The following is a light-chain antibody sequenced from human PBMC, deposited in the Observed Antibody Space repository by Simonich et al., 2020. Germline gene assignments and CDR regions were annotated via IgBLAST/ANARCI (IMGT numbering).Light chain of an antibody. Sequence: QSALTQPASVSGSPGQSITISCTGTGSDVGGYNYVSWYQQHPGKAPKLMIYEVSKRPSGVPDRFSGSKSGNTASLTVSGLQAEDEADYYCSSYTSSSTWVFGGGTKLTVL. CDR2: EVS. CDR3: SSYTSSSTWV. V-gene: IGLV2-14*01. J-gene: IGLJ3*02. CDR1: GSDVGGYNY.